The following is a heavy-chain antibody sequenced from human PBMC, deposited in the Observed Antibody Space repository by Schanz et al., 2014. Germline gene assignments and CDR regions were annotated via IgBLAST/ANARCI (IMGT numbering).Heavy chain of an antibody. CDR1: GYTFTSYG. Sequence: QVQLVQSGAEVKKPGASVKVSCKASGYTFTSYGISWVRQAPGQGLEWMGWISAYNGNTKYPQKLQGRVTMTTDTATSTAYMELRSLRSDDTAVYYGARDAADFYDILTEEDYWGQGTQDNVSS. CDR3: ARDAADFYDILTEEDY. D-gene: IGHD3-9*01. V-gene: IGHV1-18*01. J-gene: IGHJ4*02. CDR2: ISAYNGNT.